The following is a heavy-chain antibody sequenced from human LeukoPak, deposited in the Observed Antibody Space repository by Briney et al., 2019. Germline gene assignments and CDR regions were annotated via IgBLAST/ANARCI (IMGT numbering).Heavy chain of an antibody. CDR2: ICRSSGTM. D-gene: IGHD3-22*01. J-gene: IGHJ3*02. CDR1: GFTLSSYS. CDR3: ARDLDSSGNYYREDAFDI. V-gene: IGHV3-48*01. Sequence: GGALRLSCAASGFTLSSYSMKWVRHAPGEGLGWGLYICRSSGTMYYADSVKGRFTISRDNAKNSLYLQMNSLRVEDTAVYYCARDLDSSGNYYREDAFDIWGQGTMVTVSS.